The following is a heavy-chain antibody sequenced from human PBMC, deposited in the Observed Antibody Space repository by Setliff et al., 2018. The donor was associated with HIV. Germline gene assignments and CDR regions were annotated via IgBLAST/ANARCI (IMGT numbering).Heavy chain of an antibody. CDR1: GVSIVSGGFY. CDR2: VYYTGKT. J-gene: IGHJ3*02. CDR3: ARDLHANYHVVDI. D-gene: IGHD2-15*01. Sequence: SETLSLTCSVSGVSIVSGGFYFSWIRHHPGKGLEWIGTVYYTGKTYYNPSLQSRLTMSADTSKNQLYLKINSVTAADTAVYFCARDLHANYHVVDIWGPGTMVT. V-gene: IGHV4-31*03.